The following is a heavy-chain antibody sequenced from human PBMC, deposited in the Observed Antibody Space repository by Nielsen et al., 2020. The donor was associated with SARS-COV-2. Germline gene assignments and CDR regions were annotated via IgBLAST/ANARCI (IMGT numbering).Heavy chain of an antibody. CDR1: GASISSGGYF. CDR3: AREASGYDHYKYGMDV. CDR2: IYFTGRT. J-gene: IGHJ6*02. Sequence: SETLSLTCTVSGASISSGGYFWSWIRQHPGKGLEWIGYIYFTGRTSYNPSLKSRVAMSVDTSKNQFSLDLKSVTAVDTAVYYCAREASGYDHYKYGMDVWGPGATVTVSS. V-gene: IGHV4-31*03. D-gene: IGHD5-12*01.